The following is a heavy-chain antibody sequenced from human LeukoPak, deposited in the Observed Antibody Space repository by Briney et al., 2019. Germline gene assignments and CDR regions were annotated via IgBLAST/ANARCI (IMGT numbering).Heavy chain of an antibody. CDR3: AREAGSWIGLSYYYYYMDV. Sequence: PSETLSLTCAVYGGSFSGYYWSWIRQPPGKGLEWIGEINHSGSTNYNPSLKSRVTMSVDTSKNQFSLKLSSVTAADTAVYYCAREAGSWIGLSYYYYYMDVWGKGTTVTISS. V-gene: IGHV4-34*01. J-gene: IGHJ6*03. CDR1: GGSFSGYY. D-gene: IGHD2-8*01. CDR2: INHSGST.